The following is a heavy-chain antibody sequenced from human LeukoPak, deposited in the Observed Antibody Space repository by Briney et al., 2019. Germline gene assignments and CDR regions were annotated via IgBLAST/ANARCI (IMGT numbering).Heavy chain of an antibody. CDR1: AFTFSSYG. Sequence: GRSLRPSWAAAAFTFSSYGMRSVRQAPSKWLGWGAFIRNDGSNKYEADCVKVRFTISRDNSKNTLYLQMNSLRAEDTAVYYCAKDTTPPKAGFDPWGQGTLVTVSS. CDR3: AKDTTPPKAGFDP. V-gene: IGHV3-30*02. CDR2: IRNDGSNK. J-gene: IGHJ5*02. D-gene: IGHD1-14*01.